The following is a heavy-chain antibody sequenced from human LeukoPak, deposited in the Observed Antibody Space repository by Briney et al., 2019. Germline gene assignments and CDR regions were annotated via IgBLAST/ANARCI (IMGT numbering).Heavy chain of an antibody. D-gene: IGHD3-9*01. J-gene: IGHJ4*02. CDR3: ARGRGILTRDYGY. CDR2: INHSGST. CDR1: DESFSGYY. V-gene: IGHV4-34*01. Sequence: PSETLSLTCAVYDESFSGYYWSWIRQPPGKGLEWIGEINHSGSTNYNPSLKSRVTISVDTSKNQFSLKLSSVTAADTAVYYCARGRGILTRDYGYWGQGTLVTVSS.